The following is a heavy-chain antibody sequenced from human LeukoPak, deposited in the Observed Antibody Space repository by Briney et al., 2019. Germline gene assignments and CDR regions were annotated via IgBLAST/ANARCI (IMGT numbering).Heavy chain of an antibody. CDR3: ARGRTRSPTIFGKGWFDP. CDR1: SGSFSGYY. D-gene: IGHD3-3*01. CDR2: INHSGSS. J-gene: IGHJ5*02. V-gene: IGHV4-34*01. Sequence: SETLSLTCAVYSGSFSGYYWSRIRQPPGKGLEWIGEINHSGSSNYNPSLKSRVTISVDTSKNQFSLKLSSVTAADTAVYYCARGRTRSPTIFGKGWFDPWGQGTLVTVSS.